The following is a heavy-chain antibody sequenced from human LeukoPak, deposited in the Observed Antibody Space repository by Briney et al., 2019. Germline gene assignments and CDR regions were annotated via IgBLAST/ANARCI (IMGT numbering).Heavy chain of an antibody. Sequence: PGRSLRLPCAASGFTFSSYGMSWVRQAPGKGLEWVSAITISGDNTWHADSVKGRFTISRDNSKNTLYLQMNSLRVEDTAIYYCAKDKTNWYFDLWGRGTLVAVSS. CDR2: ITISGDNT. V-gene: IGHV3-23*01. CDR1: GFTFSSYG. J-gene: IGHJ2*01. CDR3: AKDKTNWYFDL.